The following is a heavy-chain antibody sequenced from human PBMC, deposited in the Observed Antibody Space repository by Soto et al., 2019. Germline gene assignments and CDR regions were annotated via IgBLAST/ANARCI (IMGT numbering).Heavy chain of an antibody. CDR1: GGSFSGYY. V-gene: IGHV4-34*01. CDR2: INHSGST. J-gene: IGHJ4*02. D-gene: IGHD5-12*01. Sequence: QVQLQQWGAGLLKPSETLSLTCTVYGGSFSGYYWSWIRQPPGKGLEWIGEINHSGSTNYNPSLKSRVTISVDTAKNHFSLKLSSVTAADTAVYYCARGVPWYSRYESAYYFDYLGQGTLVTGS. CDR3: ARGVPWYSRYESAYYFDY.